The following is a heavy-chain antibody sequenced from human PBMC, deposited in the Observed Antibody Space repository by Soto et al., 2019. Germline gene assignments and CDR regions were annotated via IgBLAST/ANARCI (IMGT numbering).Heavy chain of an antibody. J-gene: IGHJ3*02. Sequence: ASVKVSCKASGYTFTSYGISWVRQAPGQGLEWMGWISAYNGNTNYAQKLQGRVTMTTDTSTSTAYMELRSLRSDDTAVYYCARGGRDYDFWRGRGDPWAFDIWGQGTMVTVSS. CDR1: GYTFTSYG. CDR2: ISAYNGNT. D-gene: IGHD3-3*01. CDR3: ARGGRDYDFWRGRGDPWAFDI. V-gene: IGHV1-18*01.